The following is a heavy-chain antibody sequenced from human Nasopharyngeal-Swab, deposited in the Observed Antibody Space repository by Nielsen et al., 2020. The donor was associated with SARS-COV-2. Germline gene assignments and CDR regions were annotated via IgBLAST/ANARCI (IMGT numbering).Heavy chain of an antibody. V-gene: IGHV3-11*01. CDR3: ASSHLLGYSYGYWFDP. CDR1: GFTFSDYY. D-gene: IGHD5-18*01. Sequence: GESLKISCAASGFTFSDYYMSWIRQPPGKGLEWVSYISSSGSTIYYADSVKGRFTISRDNAKNSLYLQMNSLSAEDTAVYYCASSHLLGYSYGYWFDPWGQGTLVTVSS. CDR2: ISSSGSTI. J-gene: IGHJ5*02.